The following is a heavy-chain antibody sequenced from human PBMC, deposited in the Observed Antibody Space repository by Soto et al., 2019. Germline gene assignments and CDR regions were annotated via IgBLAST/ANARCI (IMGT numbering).Heavy chain of an antibody. CDR3: AKERATTTAFDY. CDR1: GFTFSRDG. J-gene: IGHJ4*02. CDR2: ITDNGGST. V-gene: IGHV3-23*01. D-gene: IGHD4-17*01. Sequence: GGSLRLSCTASGFTFSRDGMSWVRQAPGKGLEWVSLITDNGGSTYYADSVKGRFTISRDNTKNTLFLQMNSLRAEDTAVYYCAKERATTTAFDYWGQGALVTVSS.